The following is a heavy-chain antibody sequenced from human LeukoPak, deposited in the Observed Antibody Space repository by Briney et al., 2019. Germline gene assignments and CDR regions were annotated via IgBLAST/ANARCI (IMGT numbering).Heavy chain of an antibody. CDR1: GFTFTDYY. CDR3: AKDTRIAVAADY. D-gene: IGHD6-19*01. Sequence: GSLRLSCAASGFTFTDYYMSWIRQAPGKGLEWISYIHSRGSTTYYADSVKGRFTISRDNAKNSLFLQMNSLRAEDTAVYYCAKDTRIAVAADYWGQGTLVTVSS. CDR2: IHSRGSTT. J-gene: IGHJ4*02. V-gene: IGHV3-11*01.